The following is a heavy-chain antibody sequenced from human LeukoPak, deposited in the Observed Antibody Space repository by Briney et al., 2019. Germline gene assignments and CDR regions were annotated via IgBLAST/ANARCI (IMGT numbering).Heavy chain of an antibody. CDR2: ISVYNGNT. J-gene: IGHJ6*02. CDR1: GYTFTSYG. V-gene: IGHV1-18*01. CDR3: ARDRFLGTPYGMDV. Sequence: ASVKVSCKASGYTFTSYGLSWVRQAPGQGLEWMGWISVYNGNTNYAQKLQGRVTMTTDTSTSTAYMELRSLRSDDTAVYYCARDRFLGTPYGMDVWGQGTTVTVSS. D-gene: IGHD2/OR15-2a*01.